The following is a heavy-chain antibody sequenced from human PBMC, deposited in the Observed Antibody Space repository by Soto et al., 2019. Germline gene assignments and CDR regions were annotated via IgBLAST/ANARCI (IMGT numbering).Heavy chain of an antibody. CDR2: FIAMLGTP. J-gene: IGHJ4*02. D-gene: IGHD5-18*01. V-gene: IGHV1-69*13. CDR1: GGTFGSQG. CDR3: ARGAMANFDY. Sequence: GASVKVSCKASGGTFGSQGIAWVRQAPGQGLEWMGGFIAMLGTPTYAKKVQGRATISADESLTSSYLELRSLRSEDTGVYFCARGAMANFDYWGQGTVLTFSS.